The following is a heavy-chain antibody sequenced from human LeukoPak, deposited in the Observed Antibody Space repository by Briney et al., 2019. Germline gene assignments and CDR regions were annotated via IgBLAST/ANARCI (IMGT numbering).Heavy chain of an antibody. CDR3: ARDGIAVAATFFDY. V-gene: IGHV4-38-2*02. CDR1: GYSISSAYY. J-gene: IGHJ4*02. CDR2: IYHSGST. D-gene: IGHD6-19*01. Sequence: PSETLSLTCTVSGYSISSAYYWGWIRQPPGKGLEWIGSIYHSGSTFYNPSLKSRVTISVDTSKNQFSLKLSSVTAADTAVYYCARDGIAVAATFFDYWGQGTLVTVSS.